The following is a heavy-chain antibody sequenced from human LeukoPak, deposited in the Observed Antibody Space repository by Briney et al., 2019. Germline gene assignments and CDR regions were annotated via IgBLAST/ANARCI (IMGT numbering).Heavy chain of an antibody. V-gene: IGHV3-15*07. J-gene: IGHJ4*02. Sequence: GGSLRLSFAASGFTFSSYGMHWVRQAPGKGLEWVSRIKTKADGPSEYATPVQGRFIISRDDSQNMVYLQMSSLRSDDTAVYYCVWSSTWDKRFYLDQWGQGTLVTVSS. CDR3: VWSSTWDKRFYLDQ. CDR2: IKTKADGPS. CDR1: GFTFSSYG. D-gene: IGHD6-6*01.